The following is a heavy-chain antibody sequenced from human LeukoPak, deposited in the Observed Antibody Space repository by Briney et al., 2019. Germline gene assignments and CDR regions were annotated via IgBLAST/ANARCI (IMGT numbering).Heavy chain of an antibody. CDR1: GGSFSGYY. CDR2: INHSGST. V-gene: IGHV4-34*01. CDR3: ARLGPSETLYYYMDV. Sequence: PSETLSLTCAVYGGSFSGYYWSWTRQPPGKGLEWIGEINHSGSTNYNPSLKSRVTISVDTSKNQFSLKLSSVTAADTAVYYCARLGPSETLYYYMDVWGKGTTVTISS. D-gene: IGHD1-26*01. J-gene: IGHJ6*03.